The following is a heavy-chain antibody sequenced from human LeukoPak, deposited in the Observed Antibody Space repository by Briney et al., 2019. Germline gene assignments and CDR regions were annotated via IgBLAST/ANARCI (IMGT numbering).Heavy chain of an antibody. CDR3: ARVLTTVTLFDY. D-gene: IGHD4-17*01. CDR1: GGSFSGYY. V-gene: IGHV4-34*01. CDR2: INHSGNT. J-gene: IGHJ4*02. Sequence: SETLSPTCAVYGGSFSGYYWSWIRQPPGKGLEWIGEINHSGNTNYNPSLKSRVAISVDTSKNQFSLKLSSVTAADTAVYYCARVLTTVTLFDYWGQGTLVTVSS.